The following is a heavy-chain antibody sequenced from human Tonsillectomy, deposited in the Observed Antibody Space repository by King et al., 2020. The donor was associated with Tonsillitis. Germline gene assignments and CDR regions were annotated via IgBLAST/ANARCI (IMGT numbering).Heavy chain of an antibody. Sequence: GKLVQSGGGLIQPGGSLRLSCAASGFTVSSNYMSWVRQAPGKGLEWVSVLYSGGTTYYADSVRGRFTISRDNSKNTLYLQMNSLRAEDTAVYYFARDSMLAYYGMDVWGQGTTVTVSS. D-gene: IGHD2-15*01. CDR3: ARDSMLAYYGMDV. CDR1: GFTVSSNY. CDR2: LYSGGTT. V-gene: IGHV3-53*01. J-gene: IGHJ6*02.